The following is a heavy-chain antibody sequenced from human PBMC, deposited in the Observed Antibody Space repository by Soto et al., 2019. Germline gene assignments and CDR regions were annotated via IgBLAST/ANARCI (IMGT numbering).Heavy chain of an antibody. CDR3: AIYDFWSGSLSPDYFDY. V-gene: IGHV1-58*01. CDR2: IVVGSGNT. D-gene: IGHD3-3*01. J-gene: IGHJ4*02. CDR1: GFTFTSSA. Sequence: SVKVSCKASGFTFTSSAVQWVRQARGQRLEWIGWIVVGSGNTNYAQKCQERVTITRDTSTSTAYMELSSLRSDDTAVYYCAIYDFWSGSLSPDYFDYWGQGTLVTVSS.